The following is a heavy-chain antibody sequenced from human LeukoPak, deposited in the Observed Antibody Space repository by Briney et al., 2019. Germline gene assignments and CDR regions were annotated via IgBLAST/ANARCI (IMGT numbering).Heavy chain of an antibody. CDR2: ICGDGGGT. J-gene: IGHJ6*02. V-gene: IGHV3-43*02. CDR3: AKSGAMVRGVLSRGYYYYYYGMDV. D-gene: IGHD3-10*01. CDR1: GFTFADYA. Sequence: GGSLRLSCAASGFTFADYAMGWVREAPGKGLEWVSVICGDGGGTYYADSVRGRFTISRDNTKNSLSLQMNSLRTEDTALYYCAKSGAMVRGVLSRGYYYYYYGMDVWGQGTTVTVSS.